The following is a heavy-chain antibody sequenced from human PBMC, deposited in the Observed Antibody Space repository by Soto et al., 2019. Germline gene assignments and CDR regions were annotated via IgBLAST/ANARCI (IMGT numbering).Heavy chain of an antibody. D-gene: IGHD3-3*01. V-gene: IGHV1-8*01. CDR1: GYTFTSYD. CDR2: MNPNSGNT. CDR3: AFDFWRRPPCSMDV. Sequence: GASGNVACKASGYTFTSYDINWVREATGQGLEGMGWMNPNSGNTGYAQKFQGRVTMTRNTSISTAYMELSSLRSEDTAVYYCAFDFWRRPPCSMDVWGKGTSVTLFS. J-gene: IGHJ6*04.